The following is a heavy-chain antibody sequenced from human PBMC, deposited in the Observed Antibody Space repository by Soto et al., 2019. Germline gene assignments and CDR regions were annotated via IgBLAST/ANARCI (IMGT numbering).Heavy chain of an antibody. J-gene: IGHJ4*02. CDR3: ARGGWSHDF. Sequence: TSETLSLTCSVSGGSVSDNYWIWLRQPPGKGLEWIAYIRYTGSTNYNPSLKSRVSISLDRSNNHISLKLTSATAADTAVYYCARGGWSHDFWGRGTLVTSPQ. V-gene: IGHV4-59*02. D-gene: IGHD6-19*01. CDR1: GGSVSDNY. CDR2: IRYTGST.